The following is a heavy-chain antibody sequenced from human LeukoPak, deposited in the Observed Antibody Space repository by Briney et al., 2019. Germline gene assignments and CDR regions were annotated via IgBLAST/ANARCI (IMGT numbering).Heavy chain of an antibody. V-gene: IGHV3-21*01. CDR2: ISSSSSYI. CDR1: GFTFNSYE. D-gene: IGHD2-2*01. CDR3: ASDALYSYCSSTSCYGPNDY. J-gene: IGHJ4*02. Sequence: PGGSLRLSCAASGFTFNSYEMNWVRQAPGKGLEWVSSISSSSSYIYYADSVKGRFTISRDNAKNSLYLQMNSLRAEDTAVYYCASDALYSYCSSTSCYGPNDYWGQGTLVTVSS.